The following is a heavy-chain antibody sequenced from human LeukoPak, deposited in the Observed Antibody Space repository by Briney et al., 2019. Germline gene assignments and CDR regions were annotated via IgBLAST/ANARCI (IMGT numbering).Heavy chain of an antibody. V-gene: IGHV4-59*01. J-gene: IGHJ4*02. CDR3: ARDRWLGY. Sequence: SETLSLTCTVSGGSISSYYWSWVRQPPGKGLEWIGYIYYSGSTNYNPSLKSRVTISVDTFKNQFSLKVSSVTAADTAVYYCARDRWLGYWGQGTLVTVSS. CDR2: IYYSGST. CDR1: GGSISSYY. D-gene: IGHD5-18*01.